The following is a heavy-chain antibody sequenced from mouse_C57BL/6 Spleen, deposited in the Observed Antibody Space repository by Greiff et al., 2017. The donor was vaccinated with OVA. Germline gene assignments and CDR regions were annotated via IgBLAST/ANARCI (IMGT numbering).Heavy chain of an antibody. V-gene: IGHV1-54*01. CDR2: INPGSGGT. CDR3: ARGGVYYGNAGAMDY. CDR1: GYAFTNYL. D-gene: IGHD2-1*01. J-gene: IGHJ4*01. Sequence: VQLVESGAELVRPGTSVKVSCKASGYAFTNYLIEWVKQRPGQGLEWIGVINPGSGGTNYNEKFKGKATLTADKSSTTANMQLSSLTSEDSAVYFCARGGVYYGNAGAMDYWGQGTSVTVSS.